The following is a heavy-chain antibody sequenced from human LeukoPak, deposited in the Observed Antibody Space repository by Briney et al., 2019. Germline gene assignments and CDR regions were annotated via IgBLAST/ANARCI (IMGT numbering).Heavy chain of an antibody. CDR2: IVGGGGTT. D-gene: IGHD6-19*01. CDR3: AKARLSTGWAYNDY. V-gene: IGHV3-23*01. CDR1: GFTFSGYA. J-gene: IGHJ4*02. Sequence: PGGSLRLSCAASGFTFSGYAMSWVRQAPGKGLEWVSAIVGGGGTTFYADSVKGRFTISRDNSKNTVFLQMNSLRAEDTAVYFCAKARLSTGWAYNDYWGQGTLVTLSS.